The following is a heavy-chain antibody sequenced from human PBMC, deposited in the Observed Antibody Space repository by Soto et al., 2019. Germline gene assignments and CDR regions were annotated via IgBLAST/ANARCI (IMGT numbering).Heavy chain of an antibody. J-gene: IGHJ6*02. CDR2: IIPIFGTA. Sequence: VASVKVSCKASGGTFSSYAISWVRQAPGQGLEWMGGIIPIFGTANYAQKFQGRVTITADESTSTAYMELSSLRSEDTAVYYCARVPNYDFWSGSQPPNYYYYGMDVWGQATTVTVAS. CDR3: ARVPNYDFWSGSQPPNYYYYGMDV. CDR1: GGTFSSYA. V-gene: IGHV1-69*13. D-gene: IGHD3-3*01.